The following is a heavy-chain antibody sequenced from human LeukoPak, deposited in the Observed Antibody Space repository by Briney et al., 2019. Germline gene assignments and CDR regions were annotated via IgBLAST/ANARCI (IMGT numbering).Heavy chain of an antibody. CDR1: GFTFSRFE. CDR3: ARDMGYCSSSNCYTSYLDY. J-gene: IGHJ4*02. Sequence: GGALLLPCVASGFTFSRFEMNWVRQAPGKGLEWVSYISGSGSSIYYADSVKGRSTISRDNAKNSLYLQMNSLRGEDTAVYYCARDMGYCSSSNCYTSYLDYWGQGTLVTVSS. V-gene: IGHV3-48*03. CDR2: ISGSGSSI. D-gene: IGHD2-2*01.